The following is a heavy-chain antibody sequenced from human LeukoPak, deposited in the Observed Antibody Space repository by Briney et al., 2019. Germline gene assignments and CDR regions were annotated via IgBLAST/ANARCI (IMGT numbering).Heavy chain of an antibody. J-gene: IGHJ4*02. CDR1: GFTFSSYE. CDR2: ISSSGSTI. Sequence: GGSLRLSCAASGFTFSSYEMNWVRQAPGKGLEWVSYISSSGSTIYYADPVKGRFTISRDNAKNSLYLQMNSLRAEDTAVYYCARGMKVRGVIKSLLFDYWGQGTLVTVSS. CDR3: ARGMKVRGVIKSLLFDY. D-gene: IGHD3-10*01. V-gene: IGHV3-48*03.